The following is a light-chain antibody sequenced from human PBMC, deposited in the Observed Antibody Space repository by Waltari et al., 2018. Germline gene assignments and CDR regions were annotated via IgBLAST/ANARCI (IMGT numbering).Light chain of an antibody. Sequence: DIQMTQSPSSLSASVGDRVTLPCRASQSISFSLNWYQQKLGQAPRLLIYGASSLQFGVPSKFSGSGSGTDCTLTISGLQPDDIATYYCQQSYTTPLTFGGGTKVEIK. J-gene: IGKJ4*01. V-gene: IGKV1-39*01. CDR3: QQSYTTPLT. CDR2: GAS. CDR1: QSISFS.